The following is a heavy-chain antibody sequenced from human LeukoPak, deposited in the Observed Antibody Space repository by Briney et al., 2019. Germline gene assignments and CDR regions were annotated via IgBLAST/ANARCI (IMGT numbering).Heavy chain of an antibody. V-gene: IGHV1-69*06. CDR1: GGTFSSYA. CDR2: IIPIFGTA. D-gene: IGHD2-2*01. Sequence: SVKVSRKASGGTFSSYAISWVRQAPGQGLEWMGGIIPIFGTANYAQKFQGRVTITADKSTSTAYMELSSLRSEDTAVYYCARDPRGYCSSTSCPDAFDIWGQGTMVTVSS. J-gene: IGHJ3*02. CDR3: ARDPRGYCSSTSCPDAFDI.